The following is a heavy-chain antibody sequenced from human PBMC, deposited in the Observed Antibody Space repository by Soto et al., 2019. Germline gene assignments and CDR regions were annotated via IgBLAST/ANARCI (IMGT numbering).Heavy chain of an antibody. Sequence: GGSLRLSCAASGFTFSSYAMSWVRQAPGKGLEWVSAISGSGGSTYYADSVKGRFTISRDNSKNTLYLQMNSLRAEDTAVYYCAKGQIHCSSTSCYAPPYYYYGMDVWDQGTTVTVSS. CDR3: AKGQIHCSSTSCYAPPYYYYGMDV. D-gene: IGHD2-2*01. V-gene: IGHV3-23*01. J-gene: IGHJ6*02. CDR2: ISGSGGST. CDR1: GFTFSSYA.